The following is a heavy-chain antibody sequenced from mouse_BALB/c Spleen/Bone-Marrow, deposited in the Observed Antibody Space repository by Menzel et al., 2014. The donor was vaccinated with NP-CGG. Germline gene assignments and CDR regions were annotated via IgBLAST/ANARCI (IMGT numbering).Heavy chain of an antibody. CDR1: GYTFTSFY. CDR2: INPSNGGT. CDR3: TRGSYGSSQYYFDY. Sequence: VKLMESGAELVKPGASVKLSCKASGYTFTSFYMYWVKQRPGQGLEWIGGINPSNGGTNFNEKFKSKATLTLDKSSSTAYMQLSSLTSEDSAVYYCTRGSYGSSQYYFDYWGQVTTLTVSS. V-gene: IGHV1S81*02. D-gene: IGHD1-1*01. J-gene: IGHJ2*01.